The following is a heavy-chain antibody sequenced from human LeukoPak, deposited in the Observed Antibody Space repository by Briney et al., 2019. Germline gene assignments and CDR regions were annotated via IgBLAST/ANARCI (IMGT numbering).Heavy chain of an antibody. CDR3: ASRVVTATFDAFDI. J-gene: IGHJ3*02. D-gene: IGHD2-21*02. CDR1: GFTFSSFS. V-gene: IGHV3-21*01. CDR2: ISSSSSYI. Sequence: GGSLRLSGTASGFTFSSFSMNWVRQAPGKGLEWVSSISSSSSYIYYADSVKGRFTISRDNAKNSLFLKMNSLRAEDTAVYYCASRVVTATFDAFDIWGQGTMVTVSS.